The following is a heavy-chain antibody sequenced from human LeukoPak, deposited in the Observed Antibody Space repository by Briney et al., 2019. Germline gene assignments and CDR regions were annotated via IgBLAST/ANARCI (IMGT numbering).Heavy chain of an antibody. CDR3: ARAGIVGATRRDYFDY. J-gene: IGHJ4*02. D-gene: IGHD1-26*01. CDR2: IYYSGST. V-gene: IGHV4-61*05. CDR1: GGSISSSSYY. Sequence: SETLSLTCTVSGGSISSSSYYWSWIRQPPGKGLECIGYIYYSGSTNYNPSLKSRVTISVDTSKNQFSLKLSSVTAADTAVYYCARAGIVGATRRDYFDYWGQGTLVTVSS.